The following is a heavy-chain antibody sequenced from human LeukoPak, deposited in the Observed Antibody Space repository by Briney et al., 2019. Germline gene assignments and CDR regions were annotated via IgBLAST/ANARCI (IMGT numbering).Heavy chain of an antibody. Sequence: ASVKGSCKASGYTFTSYGISWVRQAPGQGLEWMGWIYSYNGNTNYAQKFQGRVTMTTDTSTGIAYMELRSLTSDDTAVYYCARLKTYGDYGYWGQGTLVTVSS. CDR2: IYSYNGNT. CDR3: ARLKTYGDYGY. D-gene: IGHD4-17*01. V-gene: IGHV1-18*01. J-gene: IGHJ4*02. CDR1: GYTFTSYG.